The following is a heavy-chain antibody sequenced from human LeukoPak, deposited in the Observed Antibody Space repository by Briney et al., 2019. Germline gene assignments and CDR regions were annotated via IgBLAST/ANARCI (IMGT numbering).Heavy chain of an antibody. V-gene: IGHV1-2*02. CDR2: INPNSGGT. J-gene: IGHJ4*02. CDR1: GYTFTGYY. Sequence: ASVKVSCKASGYTFTGYYMHWVRQAPGQGLEWMGWINPNSGGTNYAQKFQGRVTMTRDTSISTAYMELSRLRSDDTAVHYCARARFGEFPPYYFDYWGQGTLVTVSS. CDR3: ARARFGEFPPYYFDY. D-gene: IGHD3-10*01.